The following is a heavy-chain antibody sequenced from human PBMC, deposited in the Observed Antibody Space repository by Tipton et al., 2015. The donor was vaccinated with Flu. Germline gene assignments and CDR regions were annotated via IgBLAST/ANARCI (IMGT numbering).Heavy chain of an antibody. V-gene: IGHV3-33*01. CDR2: IWYDGSNK. CDR1: GFDFSVYG. CDR3: ARDEGVVNYYYGMDV. D-gene: IGHD3-16*01. J-gene: IGHJ6*02. Sequence: SLRLSCTASGFDFSVYGMHWVCQAPGKGLEWVAVIWYDGSNKHYADSVKGRFTISRDNSMNTLYLQMTSLRAEDTAVYYCARDEGVVNYYYGMDVWGHGTAVTVSS.